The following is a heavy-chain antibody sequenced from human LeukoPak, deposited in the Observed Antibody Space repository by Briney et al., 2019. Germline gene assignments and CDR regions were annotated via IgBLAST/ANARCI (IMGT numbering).Heavy chain of an antibody. D-gene: IGHD5/OR15-5a*01. V-gene: IGHV3-30*03. CDR2: ISYDGSNK. J-gene: IGHJ4*02. CDR3: AREGILSTLDY. CDR1: GFIFSIYG. Sequence: SGGSLRLSCAASGFIFSIYGMHWVRQAPGKGLEWVAVISYDGSNKYYADSVKGRFTISSDKSKNTLYLQMHRPRDTDTDVYYCAREGILSTLDYWGQGTLVTVSS.